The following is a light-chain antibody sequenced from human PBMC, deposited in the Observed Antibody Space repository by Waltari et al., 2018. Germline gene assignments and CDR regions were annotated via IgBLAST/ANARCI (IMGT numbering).Light chain of an antibody. CDR3: QQRSNWLFT. CDR2: DAS. J-gene: IGKJ3*01. Sequence: EIVLTQSPATLSLSPGERATLSCRASQSVSSYLAWYQQNPGQAPRLLIYDASNRATGIPARFSGSGSGTDFTLTISSLEPEDFAVYYCQQRSNWLFTFGPGTKVDIK. CDR1: QSVSSY. V-gene: IGKV3-11*01.